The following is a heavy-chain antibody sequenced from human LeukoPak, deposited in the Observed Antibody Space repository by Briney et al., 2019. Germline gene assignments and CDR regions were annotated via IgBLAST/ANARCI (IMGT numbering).Heavy chain of an antibody. J-gene: IGHJ4*02. D-gene: IGHD2-15*01. CDR2: ISSSSSYI. V-gene: IGHV3-21*01. CDR3: ARPPIYCSGGSCRGWYYFDY. CDR1: GFTFSSYS. Sequence: GGSLRLSCAASGFTFSSYSMNWVRKAPGKGLEWVSSISSSSSYIYYADSVKGRFTISRDNAKNSLYLQMNSLRAEDTAVYYCARPPIYCSGGSCRGWYYFDYWGQGTLVTVSS.